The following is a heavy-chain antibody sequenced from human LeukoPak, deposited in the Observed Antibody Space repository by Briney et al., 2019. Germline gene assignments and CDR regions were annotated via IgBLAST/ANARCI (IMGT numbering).Heavy chain of an antibody. J-gene: IGHJ4*02. CDR2: IIPIFGTA. V-gene: IGHV1-69*05. CDR1: GYSFTSYW. CDR3: ARGYSGYDWRYYFDY. D-gene: IGHD5-12*01. Sequence: KISCKGSGYSFTSYWIGWVRQAPGQGLEWMGRIIPIFGTANYAQKFQGRVTITTDESTSTAYMELSSLRSEDTAVYYCARGYSGYDWRYYFDYWGQGTLVTVSS.